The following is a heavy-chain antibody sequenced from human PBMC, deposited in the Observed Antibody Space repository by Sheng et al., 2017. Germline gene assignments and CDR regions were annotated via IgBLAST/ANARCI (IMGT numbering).Heavy chain of an antibody. CDR1: GFTFSSYS. J-gene: IGHJ4*02. CDR2: ISSSSSYI. CDR3: ARDRALYYFDY. V-gene: IGHV3-21*01. Sequence: EVQLVESGGGLVKPGGSLRLSCAASGFTFSSYSMNWVRQAPGKGLEWVSSISSSSSYIYYADSVKGRFTISRDNAKNSLYLQMNSLRAEDTAVYYCARDRALYYFDYWGQGTLVTVSS. D-gene: IGHD2-15*01.